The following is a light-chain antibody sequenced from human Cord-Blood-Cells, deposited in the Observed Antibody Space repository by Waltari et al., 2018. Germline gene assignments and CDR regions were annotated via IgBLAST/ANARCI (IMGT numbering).Light chain of an antibody. CDR1: QRVSSY. Sequence: EIVLTQSPATLSLSPGERATLSCRASQRVSSYLAWYQQKPGQAPRLLIYDASNRATGIPARFSGSASGTDFTLTISSLEPEDFAVYYCQQRSNWLTFGGGTKVEIK. J-gene: IGKJ4*01. V-gene: IGKV3-11*01. CDR3: QQRSNWLT. CDR2: DAS.